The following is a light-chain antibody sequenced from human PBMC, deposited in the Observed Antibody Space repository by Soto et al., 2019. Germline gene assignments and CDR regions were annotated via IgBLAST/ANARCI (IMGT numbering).Light chain of an antibody. CDR2: GAS. V-gene: IGKV3-15*01. CDR3: QQYDNWPWT. Sequence: VLTQSPGTLSVSPGGRATLSCRSSQSISDTLAWYQQKPGQAPRLLIHGASTRAPGFPARFSGSGSGTDFTLTISSLQSEDFAVYYCQQYDNWPWTFGQGTKVDI. CDR1: QSISDT. J-gene: IGKJ1*01.